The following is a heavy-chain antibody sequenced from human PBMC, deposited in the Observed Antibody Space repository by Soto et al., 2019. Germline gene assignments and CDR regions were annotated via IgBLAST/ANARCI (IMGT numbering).Heavy chain of an antibody. D-gene: IGHD6-25*01. CDR1: GGSFSGYY. V-gene: IGHV4-34*01. CDR3: ARGIRIAALRGAFDI. Sequence: SETLSLTCAVYGGSFSGYYWSWIRQPPGKGLEWIGEINHSGSTNYNPSLKSRVTISVDTSKNQFSLKLSSVTAADTAVYYCARGIRIAALRGAFDIWGQGTMVTVSS. CDR2: INHSGST. J-gene: IGHJ3*02.